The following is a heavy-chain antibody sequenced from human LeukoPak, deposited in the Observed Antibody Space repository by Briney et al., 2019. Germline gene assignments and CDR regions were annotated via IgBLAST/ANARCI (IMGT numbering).Heavy chain of an antibody. CDR2: IRDSGSST. J-gene: IGHJ4*02. D-gene: IGHD1-26*01. V-gene: IGHV3-23*01. Sequence: GGSLRLSCAAPGFTFSSYAMSWVRQAPGKGLEWVSAIRDSGSSTHYADSVKGRFTTSRDNSKNTLFLQMNSLRAEDTAIYYCAKYGPQDSGSSHFDYWGQGALVTVSS. CDR3: AKYGPQDSGSSHFDY. CDR1: GFTFSSYA.